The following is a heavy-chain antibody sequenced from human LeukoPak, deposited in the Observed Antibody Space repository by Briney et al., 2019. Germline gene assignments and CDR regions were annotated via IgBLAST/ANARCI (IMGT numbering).Heavy chain of an antibody. CDR1: GGTFSSYA. D-gene: IGHD6-13*01. Sequence: GASVKVSCKASGGTFSSYAISWVRQAPGQGLEWMGGIIPIFGTANYAQKFQGRVTITADESTSTAYMELSSLRSEDTAVYYCARGDSSRWYYPVFDYWGQGTLVTVSS. CDR2: IIPIFGTA. J-gene: IGHJ4*02. V-gene: IGHV1-69*13. CDR3: ARGDSSRWYYPVFDY.